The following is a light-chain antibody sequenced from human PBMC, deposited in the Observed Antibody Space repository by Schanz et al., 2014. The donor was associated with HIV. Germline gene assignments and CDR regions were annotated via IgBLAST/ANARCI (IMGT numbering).Light chain of an antibody. CDR2: WAS. CDR3: QQYFRPPPT. V-gene: IGKV4-1*01. CDR1: QSVLYSSNNKNY. J-gene: IGKJ2*01. Sequence: DIVMTQSPDSLAVSLGERATINCKSSQSVLYSSNNKNYLAWYQQKPGQPPKLLIYWASTRESGVPDRFSGSGSGTDFTLTISSLQSEDVAVYYCQQYFRPPPTFGQGTKLEIQ.